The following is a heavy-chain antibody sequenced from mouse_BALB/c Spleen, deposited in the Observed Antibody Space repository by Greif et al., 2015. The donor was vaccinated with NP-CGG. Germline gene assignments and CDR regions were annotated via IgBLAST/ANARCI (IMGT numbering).Heavy chain of an antibody. CDR2: IDPANGNT. V-gene: IGHV14-3*02. CDR3: ARWDWYFDV. CDR1: GFNIKDTY. Sequence: VQLQQSGAELVKPGASVKLSCTVSGFNIKDTYKHWVKQRPEQGLEWIGRIDPANGNTKYDPKFQGKATITADTSSNTAYLQLSSLTSEDTAVYYCARWDWYFDVWGAGTTVTVSS. J-gene: IGHJ1*01.